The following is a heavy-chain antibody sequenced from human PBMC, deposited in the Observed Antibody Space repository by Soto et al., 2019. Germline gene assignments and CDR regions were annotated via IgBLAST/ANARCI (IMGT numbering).Heavy chain of an antibody. V-gene: IGHV4-59*08. Sequence: QVQLQESGPGLVKPSETLSLTCTVSGGSISSYYWSWIRQPPGKGLEWIGYIYYSGSTNYNPSLKSRVTISVDTSKNQFSLKLSSVTAADTAVYYCASQWRGSFDYWGQGTLVTVSS. D-gene: IGHD3-10*01. CDR3: ASQWRGSFDY. CDR1: GGSISSYY. CDR2: IYYSGST. J-gene: IGHJ4*02.